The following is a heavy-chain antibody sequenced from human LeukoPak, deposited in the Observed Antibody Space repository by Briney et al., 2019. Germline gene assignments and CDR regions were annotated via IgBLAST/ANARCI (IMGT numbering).Heavy chain of an antibody. Sequence: GGSLRLSCAASGFTFSSYGMHWVRQAPGKGLEWVAFIRYDGSNKYYADSVKGRFTISRDNSKNTLYLQMNSLRAEDTAVYYCARVRYCSGGSCSARWFDPWGQGTLVTVSS. D-gene: IGHD2-15*01. V-gene: IGHV3-30*02. CDR2: IRYDGSNK. J-gene: IGHJ5*02. CDR3: ARVRYCSGGSCSARWFDP. CDR1: GFTFSSYG.